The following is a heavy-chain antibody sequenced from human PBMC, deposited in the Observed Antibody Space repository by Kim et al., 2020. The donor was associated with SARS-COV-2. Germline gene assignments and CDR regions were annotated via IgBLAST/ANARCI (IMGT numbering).Heavy chain of an antibody. Sequence: SETLSLTCTVYGGSISSSSYYWGWIRQPPGKGLEWIGSIYYSGSTYYNPSLKSRVTISVDTSKNQFSLKLSSVTAADTAVYYCARVPTVTYGRYFDYSGQETLVTVSP. CDR2: IYYSGST. CDR1: GGSISSSSYY. D-gene: IGHD4-17*01. V-gene: IGHV4-39*01. CDR3: ARVPTVTYGRYFDY. J-gene: IGHJ4*02.